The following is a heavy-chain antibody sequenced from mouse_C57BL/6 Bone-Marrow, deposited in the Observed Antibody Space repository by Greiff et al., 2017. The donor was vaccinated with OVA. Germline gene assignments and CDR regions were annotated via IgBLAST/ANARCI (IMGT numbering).Heavy chain of an antibody. CDR3: ARQGITPGYFDV. CDR2: ICSGGSYT. CDR1: GFTFSSYG. D-gene: IGHD1-1*01. V-gene: IGHV5-6*01. J-gene: IGHJ1*03. Sequence: EVKLMESGGDLVKPGGSLKLSCAASGFTFSSYGMSWVRQTPDKRLEWVATICSGGSYTYYPDSVKGRFTISRDNAKTTLYLQMSSLKSEDTAMYYCARQGITPGYFDVWGTGTTVTVSS.